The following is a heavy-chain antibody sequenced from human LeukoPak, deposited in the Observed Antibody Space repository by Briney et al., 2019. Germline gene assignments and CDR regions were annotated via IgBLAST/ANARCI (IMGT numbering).Heavy chain of an antibody. D-gene: IGHD5-18*01. Sequence: ASQTLSLTCTVSGGSISSGSYYWSWIRQPAGKGLEWIGRIYTSGSTNYNPSLKSRVTISVDTSKSQFSLKLSSVTAADTAVYYCARYVGYSRGLFDYWGQGTLVTVSS. V-gene: IGHV4-61*02. CDR1: GGSISSGSYY. CDR3: ARYVGYSRGLFDY. J-gene: IGHJ4*02. CDR2: IYTSGST.